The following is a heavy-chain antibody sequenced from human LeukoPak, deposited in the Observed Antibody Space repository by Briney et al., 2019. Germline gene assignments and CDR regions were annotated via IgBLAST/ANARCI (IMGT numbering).Heavy chain of an antibody. CDR2: IIPIFGTV. Sequence: SVKVSCKASGGTFSSYAISWVQQAPGQGLEWMGGIIPIFGTVNYAQKFQGRVTITADESTSTAYMELSSLRSEDTAVYYCARDPNGGAAAGPWGQGTLVTVSS. V-gene: IGHV1-69*13. D-gene: IGHD6-13*01. J-gene: IGHJ5*02. CDR3: ARDPNGGAAAGP. CDR1: GGTFSSYA.